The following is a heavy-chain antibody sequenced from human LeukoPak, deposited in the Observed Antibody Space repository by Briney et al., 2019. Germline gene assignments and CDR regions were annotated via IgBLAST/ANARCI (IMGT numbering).Heavy chain of an antibody. CDR3: ARAPCSSTSCHLDY. V-gene: IGHV3-30*04. D-gene: IGHD2-2*01. Sequence: GGSLRLSCAASGFTFSNYGMHWVRQAPGKGLEWLAVISHDGRNDNYADSVKGRFTISRDNPKNTLYLQMNSLRAEDTAVYYCARAPCSSTSCHLDYWGQGTLVTVSS. J-gene: IGHJ4*02. CDR2: ISHDGRND. CDR1: GFTFSNYG.